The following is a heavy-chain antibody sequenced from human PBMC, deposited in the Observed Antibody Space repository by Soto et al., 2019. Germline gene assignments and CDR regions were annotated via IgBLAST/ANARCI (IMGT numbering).Heavy chain of an antibody. D-gene: IGHD1-7*01. J-gene: IGHJ6*02. Sequence: SVKVSCKASGGTFSSYAISWVRQAPGQGLEWMGGIIPIFGTANYAQKFQGRVTITADESTSTAYMELSSLRSEDTAVYYCARVGELHDYYYGMDVWGQGTTVTVSS. V-gene: IGHV1-69*13. CDR2: IIPIFGTA. CDR3: ARVGELHDYYYGMDV. CDR1: GGTFSSYA.